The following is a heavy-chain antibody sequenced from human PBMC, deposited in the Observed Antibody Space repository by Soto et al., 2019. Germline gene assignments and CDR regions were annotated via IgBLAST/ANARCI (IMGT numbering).Heavy chain of an antibody. CDR2: IKPNSGGT. D-gene: IGHD3-10*01. CDR1: GYSFSGYY. V-gene: IGHV1-2*02. Sequence: ASVKVSCKASGYSFSGYYMNWVRQAPGQGLEWMGWIKPNSGGTDYAQEFQGRVTMTRDTSISTAYMELRGLRYDDTAVYYCARTRGVIPRVTYNWFDPWGQGTLVTVSS. J-gene: IGHJ5*02. CDR3: ARTRGVIPRVTYNWFDP.